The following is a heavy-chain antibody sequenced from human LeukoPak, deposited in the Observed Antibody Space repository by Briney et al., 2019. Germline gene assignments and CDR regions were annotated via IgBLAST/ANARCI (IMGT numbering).Heavy chain of an antibody. CDR2: IYYSGST. V-gene: IGHV4-39*07. CDR3: AKDRGDGYNLGYFVY. Sequence: SETLSLTCTVSGGSISSSSYYWGWIRQPPGKGLEWIGRIYYSGSTYYNPSLKSRVTISVDTSKNQFSLKLSSATAADTAVYYCAKDRGDGYNLGYFVYWGQGTLVTVSS. CDR1: GGSISSSSYY. J-gene: IGHJ4*02. D-gene: IGHD5-24*01.